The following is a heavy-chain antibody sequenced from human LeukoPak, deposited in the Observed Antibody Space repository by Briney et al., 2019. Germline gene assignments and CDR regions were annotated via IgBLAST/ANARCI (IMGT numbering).Heavy chain of an antibody. Sequence: GGSLRLSCVASGFTFSNYWMSWVRQAPGKGLEWVSAISGSGGSTYYADSVRGRFTISRDNSKNTLYLQMNSLRAEDTAVYYCAKDRYSSSSPFDYWGQGTLVTVSS. J-gene: IGHJ4*02. V-gene: IGHV3-23*01. CDR2: ISGSGGST. D-gene: IGHD6-6*01. CDR3: AKDRYSSSSPFDY. CDR1: GFTFSNYW.